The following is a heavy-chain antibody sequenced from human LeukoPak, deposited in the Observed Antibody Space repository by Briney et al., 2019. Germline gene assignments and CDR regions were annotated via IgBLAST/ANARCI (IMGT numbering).Heavy chain of an antibody. J-gene: IGHJ4*02. D-gene: IGHD1-26*01. CDR1: GCSFTNYW. Sequence: GESLKISCKGSGCSFTNYWIGWVRQMPGKGLKWMGIIYPSDSDARYSPSFQGQVTISADKSISTAYLQWSSLKASDTAMYYCARRRDLYSGSYYPFDYWGQGTLVTVSS. V-gene: IGHV5-51*01. CDR2: IYPSDSDA. CDR3: ARRRDLYSGSYYPFDY.